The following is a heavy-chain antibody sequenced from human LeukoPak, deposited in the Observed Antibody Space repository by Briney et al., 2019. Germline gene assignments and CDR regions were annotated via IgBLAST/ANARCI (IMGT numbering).Heavy chain of an antibody. Sequence: GGSLRLSCAASGFIVSHNYMTWVRQAPGKGLEWISVIYIDGTTYYADSVKGRFTISRDQANNTLYLQMNTLRDEDTAVYYCARVKSGIDFWGQGTTVTVSS. CDR1: GFIVSHNY. J-gene: IGHJ6*02. CDR3: ARVKSGIDF. D-gene: IGHD1-26*01. CDR2: IYIDGTT. V-gene: IGHV3-53*01.